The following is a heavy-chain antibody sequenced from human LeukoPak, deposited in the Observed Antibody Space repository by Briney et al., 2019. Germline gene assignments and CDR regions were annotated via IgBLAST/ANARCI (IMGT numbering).Heavy chain of an antibody. CDR1: GYTLTELS. V-gene: IGHV1-24*01. CDR2: FDPEDGET. CDR3: AISVWDYDFWSANPYGHWFDP. D-gene: IGHD3-3*01. J-gene: IGHJ5*02. Sequence: ASVKVSCKVSGYTLTELSMHWVRQAPGKGLEWMGGFDPEDGETIYAQKFQGRVTMTEDTSTVTAYMELSSLRSEDTAVYYCAISVWDYDFWSANPYGHWFDPWGQGTLVTVSS.